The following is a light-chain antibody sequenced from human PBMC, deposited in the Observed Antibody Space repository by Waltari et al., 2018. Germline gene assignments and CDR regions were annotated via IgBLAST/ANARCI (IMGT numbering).Light chain of an antibody. V-gene: IGKV1D-12*01. J-gene: IGKJ4*01. CDR2: LAS. CDR1: QGISNL. Sequence: DIQMTQSPSSVSASVGDRVTITCRASQGISNLVAWYQQKSGKAPKLLISLASTLQSGVPSRFRGSGSGTDFTLTCSSLQAGDFAAYECQQTNSFPRTFGGGTKVEIK. CDR3: QQTNSFPRT.